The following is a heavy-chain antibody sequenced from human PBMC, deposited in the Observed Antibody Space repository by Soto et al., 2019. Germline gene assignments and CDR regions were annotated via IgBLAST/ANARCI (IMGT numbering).Heavy chain of an antibody. CDR1: GFTVSSKY. V-gene: IGHV3-66*01. CDR3: ARDDVLCDGGRCYGVPLDF. J-gene: IGHJ6*04. Sequence: GGSLRLSCAASGFTVSSKYMSWVRQAPGKGLEWVSLIQSGGPTYYADSVKGRFTISRDTSENTVHLQMDSLRAEDTAVYYCARDDVLCDGGRCYGVPLDFWGKGITVTVSS. CDR2: IQSGGPT. D-gene: IGHD2-15*01.